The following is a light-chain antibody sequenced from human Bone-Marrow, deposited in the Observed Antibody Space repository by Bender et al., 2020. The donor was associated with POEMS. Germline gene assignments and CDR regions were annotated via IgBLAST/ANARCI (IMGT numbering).Light chain of an antibody. V-gene: IGLV2-14*03. J-gene: IGLJ2*01. CDR1: SRDVGYNW. CDR2: DVN. CDR3: SSFSSGSTLVV. Sequence: QSVLTQPASVSGSPGQSITISCTGTSRDVGYNWVAWYQQHPGKAPKLMIFDVNNRPSGVSYRFSGSKSGDSASLTISGFRAEDEADYYCSSFSSGSTLVVFGGGTKLTVL.